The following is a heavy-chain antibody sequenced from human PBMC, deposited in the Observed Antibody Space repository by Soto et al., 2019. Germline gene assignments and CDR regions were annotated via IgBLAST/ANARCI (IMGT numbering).Heavy chain of an antibody. CDR1: GGTFSSYA. V-gene: IGHV1-69*06. CDR2: IIPIFGTA. D-gene: IGHD6-6*01. J-gene: IGHJ6*02. CDR3: ARAEGKYSSSAGYYYYGMDV. Sequence: QVQLVQSGAEVKKPGSSVKVSCKASGGTFSSYAISWVRQAPGQGLEWMGGIIPIFGTANYAQKFQGRVTLTADKSTSTAYMALSSLRSEDTAVYYCARAEGKYSSSAGYYYYGMDVWGQGTTVTVSS.